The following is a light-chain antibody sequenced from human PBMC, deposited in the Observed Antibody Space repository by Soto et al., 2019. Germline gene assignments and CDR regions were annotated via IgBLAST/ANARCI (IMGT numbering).Light chain of an antibody. V-gene: IGKV3-20*01. CDR2: GVS. J-gene: IGKJ5*01. CDR3: QQYGNSPIT. Sequence: EIVLTQSPGTLSLSPGERATLSCRPSQSVSNNWLAWYQQKPGQAPRLLIYGVSTRAPGIPDRFSGSGSGTDFTLTISRLEPEDFAVYYCQQYGNSPITFGQGTRLEIK. CDR1: QSVSNNW.